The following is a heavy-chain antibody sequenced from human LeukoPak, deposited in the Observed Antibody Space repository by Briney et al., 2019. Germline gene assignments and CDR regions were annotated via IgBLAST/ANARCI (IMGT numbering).Heavy chain of an antibody. J-gene: IGHJ4*02. V-gene: IGHV3-33*01. CDR2: IWYDGSNK. CDR1: GFTFGSYG. D-gene: IGHD4-23*01. CDR3: ARGNYGGNSHDY. Sequence: SGGSLRLSCAASGFTFGSYGMHWVRQAPGKGLEWVAVIWYDGSNKYYADSVKGRFTISRDNSKNTLYLQMNSLRAEDTAVYYCARGNYGGNSHDYWGQGTLVTVSS.